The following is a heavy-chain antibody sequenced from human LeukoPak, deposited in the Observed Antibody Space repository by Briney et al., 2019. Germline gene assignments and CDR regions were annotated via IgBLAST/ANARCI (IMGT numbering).Heavy chain of an antibody. D-gene: IGHD6-13*01. CDR1: GFTFSDYY. Sequence: GGSLRLSCAASGFTFSDYYMSWIRQAPGKRLEWVSYISSSGSAIYYADSVKGRFTISRDNAKNSLYLQMNSLRAEDTAVYYCARDPPGSSWYGDYFDYWGQGTLVTVSS. CDR3: ARDPPGSSWYGDYFDY. J-gene: IGHJ4*02. V-gene: IGHV3-11*01. CDR2: ISSSGSAI.